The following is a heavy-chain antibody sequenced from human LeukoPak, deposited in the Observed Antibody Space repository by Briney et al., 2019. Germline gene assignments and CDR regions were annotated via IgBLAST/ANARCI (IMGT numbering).Heavy chain of an antibody. Sequence: PGGSLRLSYAASGFTVSSNYMSWVRQAPGKGLEWVSVIYSGGSTYYADSVKGRFTISRDNSKNTLYLQMNSLRAEDTAVYYCARYGDTTGFFDYWGQGTLVTVSS. CDR1: GFTVSSNY. CDR2: IYSGGST. D-gene: IGHD4-17*01. CDR3: ARYGDTTGFFDY. J-gene: IGHJ4*02. V-gene: IGHV3-53*01.